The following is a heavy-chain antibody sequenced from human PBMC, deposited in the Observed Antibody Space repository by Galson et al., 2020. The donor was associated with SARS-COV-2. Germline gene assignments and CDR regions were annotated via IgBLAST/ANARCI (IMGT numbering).Heavy chain of an antibody. D-gene: IGHD3-16*01. CDR3: ARHLGASVGMDV. J-gene: IGHJ6*02. V-gene: IGHV1-2*02. CDR1: GYTFTAYY. Sequence: ASVKVSCKASGYTFTAYYVHWVRQAPGQGLEWMGWLNAKSGGTNYAQKFQGRVTMTRDTPISTAYMELSGLKSDDTAVYYCARHLGASVGMDVWGQGTTVTVSS. CDR2: LNAKSGGT.